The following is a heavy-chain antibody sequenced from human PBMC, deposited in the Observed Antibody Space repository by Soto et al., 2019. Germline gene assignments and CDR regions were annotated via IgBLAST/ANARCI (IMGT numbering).Heavy chain of an antibody. Sequence: SETLFLTCTVSGGSISSYYWSWIRQPPGKGLEWIGYIYYSGSTNYNPSLKSRVTISVDTSKNQFSLKLSSVTAADTAVYYCXXHWALGPPPDYWGQGTLVTVSS. CDR3: XXHWALGPPPDY. CDR1: GGSISSYY. D-gene: IGHD3-16*01. V-gene: IGHV4-59*08. CDR2: IYYSGST. J-gene: IGHJ4*02.